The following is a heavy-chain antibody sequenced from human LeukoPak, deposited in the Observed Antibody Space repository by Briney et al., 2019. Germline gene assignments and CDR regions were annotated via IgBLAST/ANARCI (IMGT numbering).Heavy chain of an antibody. CDR1: GGSFSGYY. V-gene: IGHV4-34*01. CDR2: INHSRST. Sequence: SETLSLTCAVYGGSFSGYYWSWIRQPPGKGLEWIGEINHSRSTNYNPSLKSRVTISVDTSKNQFSLKLSSVTAADTAVYYCARANVDTAMAVDYWGQGTLVTVSS. D-gene: IGHD5-18*01. CDR3: ARANVDTAMAVDY. J-gene: IGHJ4*02.